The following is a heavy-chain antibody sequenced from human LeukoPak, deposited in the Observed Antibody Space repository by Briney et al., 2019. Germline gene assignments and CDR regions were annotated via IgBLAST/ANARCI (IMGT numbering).Heavy chain of an antibody. CDR1: GGSISSYY. CDR3: ARRRGRTFYFDY. V-gene: IGHV4-59*08. Sequence: PSETLSLTCTVSGGSISSYYWSWIRQPPGKGLEWIGYIYYSGSTNYNPSLKSRVTISVDTSKNHFSLRLSSVTAADTAVYYCARRRGRTFYFDYWGQGTLVTVSS. J-gene: IGHJ4*02. CDR2: IYYSGST. D-gene: IGHD3-16*01.